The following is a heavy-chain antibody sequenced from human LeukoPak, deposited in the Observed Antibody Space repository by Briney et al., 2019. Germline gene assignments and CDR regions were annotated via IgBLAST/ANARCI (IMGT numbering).Heavy chain of an antibody. V-gene: IGHV3-33*03. J-gene: IGHJ6*02. CDR2: ILSDGSKE. D-gene: IGHD6-13*01. CDR3: ASPAFGGQQLDYYYGMDV. CDR1: GFTFSSYG. Sequence: GGSLRLSCAASGFTFSSYGMHWVRQAPGKGLEWVAVILSDGSKEFYTDSVKGRFTISRDNAKNSLYLQMNSLRAEDTAVYYCASPAFGGQQLDYYYGMDVWGQGTTVTVSS.